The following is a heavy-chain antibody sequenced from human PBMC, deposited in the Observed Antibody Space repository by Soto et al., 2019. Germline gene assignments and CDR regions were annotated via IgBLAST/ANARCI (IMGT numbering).Heavy chain of an antibody. Sequence: QVQLVESGGGVVQPGRSLRLSCAASGFTFSSYAMHWVRQAPGKGLEWVAVISYDGSNKYYADSVKGRFTISRDNSKNTLYLHMNSLRAEDTAVYYCARDLPIIIVGAYEVGNYWGQGTLVTVSS. CDR3: ARDLPIIIVGAYEVGNY. J-gene: IGHJ4*02. D-gene: IGHD1-26*01. CDR2: ISYDGSNK. CDR1: GFTFSSYA. V-gene: IGHV3-30-3*01.